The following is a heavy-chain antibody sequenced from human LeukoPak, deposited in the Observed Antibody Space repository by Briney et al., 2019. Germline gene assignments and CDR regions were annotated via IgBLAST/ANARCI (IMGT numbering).Heavy chain of an antibody. D-gene: IGHD6-19*01. CDR3: AKKIKAAHYSSGCFDY. Sequence: GGSLRLSCVASGFTFSRFAMSWVRQAPGKGLKWVSGISGTGSSTYYADSVKGRLTISRDNSKNTLYLQMHSLRADDTAVYYCAKKIKAAHYSSGCFDYWGQGALVTVSS. J-gene: IGHJ4*02. V-gene: IGHV3-23*01. CDR2: ISGTGSST. CDR1: GFTFSRFA.